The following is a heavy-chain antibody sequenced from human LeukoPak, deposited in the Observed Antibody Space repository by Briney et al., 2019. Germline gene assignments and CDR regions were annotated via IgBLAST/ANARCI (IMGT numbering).Heavy chain of an antibody. D-gene: IGHD2-21*02. CDR3: AKELRADCGGDCYAPFDY. Sequence: PGGSLRPSGPAPGFTFDDYAMPWFRQAPGKGLDWAPLIVGDGGSTYYADSVKGRFTISRDNSKNSLYLQMNSLRAEDTALYYCAKELRADCGGDCYAPFDYWGQGTLVTVSS. J-gene: IGHJ4*02. CDR1: GFTFDDYA. V-gene: IGHV3-43D*03. CDR2: IVGDGGST.